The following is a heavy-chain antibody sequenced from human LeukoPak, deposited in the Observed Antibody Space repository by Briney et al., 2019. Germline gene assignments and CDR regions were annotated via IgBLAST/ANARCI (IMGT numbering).Heavy chain of an antibody. CDR1: GGSISSYY. V-gene: IGHV4-59*01. CDR3: ARVSVILEWLSRGYYMDV. D-gene: IGHD3-3*01. CDR2: IYYSGST. J-gene: IGHJ6*03. Sequence: SETLSLTCTVSGGSISSYYWSWIRQPPGKGLEWIGYIYYSGSTNYNPSLKSRVTISVDTSKNQFSLRLSSVTAADTAVYYCARVSVILEWLSRGYYMDVWGKGTTVTVSS.